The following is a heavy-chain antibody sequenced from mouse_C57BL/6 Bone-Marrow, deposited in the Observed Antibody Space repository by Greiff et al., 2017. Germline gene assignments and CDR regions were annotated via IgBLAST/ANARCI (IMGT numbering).Heavy chain of an antibody. CDR3: IMITTCSFDY. V-gene: IGHV6-3*01. CDR2: IRLKSDNYAT. J-gene: IGHJ2*01. CDR1: GFTFSNYW. D-gene: IGHD2-4*01. Sequence: EVKVEESGGGLVQPGGSMKLSCVASGFTFSNYWMNWVRQSPEKGLEWVAQIRLKSDNYATHYAESVKGRFTISRDDSKSSVYLQMNNLRAEDTGMYYCIMITTCSFDYWGQGTTLTVSS.